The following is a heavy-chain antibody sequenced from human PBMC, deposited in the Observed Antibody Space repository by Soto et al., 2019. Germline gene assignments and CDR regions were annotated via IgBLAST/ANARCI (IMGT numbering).Heavy chain of an antibody. CDR1: GGTFSSYA. D-gene: IGHD5-18*01. V-gene: IGHV1-69*01. Sequence: QVQLVQSGAEVQKPGSSVKVSCKASGGTFSSYAISWVRQAPGQGLEWMGGIIPIFGTANYAQKFQGRVTITADESTSTAYMELSSLRSEDTAVYYCASRGYSYGRERYYYYGMDVWGQGTTVTVSS. J-gene: IGHJ6*02. CDR3: ASRGYSYGRERYYYYGMDV. CDR2: IIPIFGTA.